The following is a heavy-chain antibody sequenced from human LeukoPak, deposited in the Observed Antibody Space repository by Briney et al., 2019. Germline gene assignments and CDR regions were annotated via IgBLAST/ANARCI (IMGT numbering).Heavy chain of an antibody. D-gene: IGHD3-16*02. Sequence: PGGSLRLSCVGSGFIFNNHGMHWVRQAPGKGLEWLAVISHDGTNEHYAESVRGRFSISRDNSNNTLSLQMNSLRAEDTALYYCANLYRTDHSWGQGTLVTVSS. J-gene: IGHJ4*02. CDR3: ANLYRTDHS. V-gene: IGHV3-30-3*01. CDR1: GFIFNNHG. CDR2: ISHDGTNE.